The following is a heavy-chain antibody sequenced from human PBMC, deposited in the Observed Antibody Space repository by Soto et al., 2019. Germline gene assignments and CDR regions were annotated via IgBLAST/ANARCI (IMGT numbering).Heavy chain of an antibody. Sequence: PSETLSLTCALSGGSVSNNNWWSWVRQSPGNGLEWIGEIHHSGGTNYNPSLESRATISVDTSENHLSLTLNSVTSADTAVYFCARDRRDGYKRYFEFWGQGNQVTVSS. V-gene: IGHV4-4*02. CDR3: ARDRRDGYKRYFEF. CDR1: GGSVSNNNW. D-gene: IGHD5-12*01. CDR2: IHHSGGT. J-gene: IGHJ4*02.